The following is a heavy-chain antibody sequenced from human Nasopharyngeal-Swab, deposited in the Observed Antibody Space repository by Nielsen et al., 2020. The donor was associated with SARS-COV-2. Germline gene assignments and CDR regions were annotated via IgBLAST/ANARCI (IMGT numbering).Heavy chain of an antibody. CDR2: ISSSSSYI. CDR3: ARDRYGDYVFDF. CDR1: GFTFSSYS. J-gene: IGHJ4*02. Sequence: GESLKISCAASGFTFSSYSMNWVRQAPGKGLEWVSSISSSSSYIYYADSVKGRFTISRDNAKNSLYLQMNSLRAEDTAVYYCARDRYGDYVFDFWGQGTLVTVSS. V-gene: IGHV3-21*01. D-gene: IGHD4-17*01.